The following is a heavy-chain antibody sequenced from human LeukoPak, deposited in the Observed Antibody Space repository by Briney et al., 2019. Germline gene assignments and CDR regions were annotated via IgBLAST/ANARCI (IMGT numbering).Heavy chain of an antibody. CDR2: IYYSGST. CDR1: GGSISSSSYY. CDR3: ARPLVGATTEAFDY. J-gene: IGHJ4*02. D-gene: IGHD1-26*01. V-gene: IGHV4-39*01. Sequence: PSETLSLTCTVSGGSISSSSYYWSWIRQPPGKGLEWIGSIYYSGSTYYNPSLKSRVTISVDTSKNQFSLKLSSVTAADTAVYYCARPLVGATTEAFDYWGQGTLVTVSS.